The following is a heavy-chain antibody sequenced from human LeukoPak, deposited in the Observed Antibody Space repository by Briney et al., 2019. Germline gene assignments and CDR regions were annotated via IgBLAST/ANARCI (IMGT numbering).Heavy chain of an antibody. J-gene: IGHJ4*02. CDR3: AKDKISVAESIAY. Sequence: PGRSLRLSCAASGFTFSSHGMHWVREAPGKGLEWVAVISDDGSKTYYADSVKGRFTISRDNSKNTLYLQMNSLRTEDASVYYCAKDKISVAESIAYWGQGTLVTVSS. V-gene: IGHV3-30*18. D-gene: IGHD6-19*01. CDR1: GFTFSSHG. CDR2: ISDDGSKT.